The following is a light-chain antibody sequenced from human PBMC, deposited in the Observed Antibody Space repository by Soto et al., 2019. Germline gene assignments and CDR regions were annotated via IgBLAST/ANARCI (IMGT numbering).Light chain of an antibody. CDR1: QSVSSSY. J-gene: IGKJ3*01. CDR2: GTS. Sequence: EIVLTQSPGTLSLSPGERATLSCRASQSVSSSYLAWYQHKPGQAPRLLISGTSGRATGIPDRFSGSGAGTDFTLTISRLEPEDFAVYYCQQYGSSPITFGPGTKVDIK. V-gene: IGKV3-20*01. CDR3: QQYGSSPIT.